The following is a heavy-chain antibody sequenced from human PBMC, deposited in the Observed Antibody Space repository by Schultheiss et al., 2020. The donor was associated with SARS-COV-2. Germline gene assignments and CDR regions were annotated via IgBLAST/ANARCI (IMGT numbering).Heavy chain of an antibody. CDR1: GASISSYY. D-gene: IGHD5-24*01. Sequence: SETLSLTCTVSGASISSYYWSWIRQPPGKGLEWIGYMYYSVNTWYNPSLKSRVTISIDTSKNQFSLILRSVTAADTAVYFCARATRVESLFSVRGGSFDFWGRGALVTVSS. CDR2: MYYSVNT. CDR3: ARATRVESLFSVRGGSFDF. V-gene: IGHV4-59*01. J-gene: IGHJ4*02.